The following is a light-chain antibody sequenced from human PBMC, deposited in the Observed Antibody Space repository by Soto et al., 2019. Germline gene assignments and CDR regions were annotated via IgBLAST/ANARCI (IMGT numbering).Light chain of an antibody. Sequence: EIVLTQSPGTLSLSPGERVTLSCRASQSISDSFLAWYQQKPGQAPRLLIYAASSRATGVPDRFSGSGSGTDFTLTISRLEPEDFAVYYCQQYDSSPKTFGQGTKVEIK. J-gene: IGKJ1*01. V-gene: IGKV3-20*01. CDR3: QQYDSSPKT. CDR1: QSISDSF. CDR2: AAS.